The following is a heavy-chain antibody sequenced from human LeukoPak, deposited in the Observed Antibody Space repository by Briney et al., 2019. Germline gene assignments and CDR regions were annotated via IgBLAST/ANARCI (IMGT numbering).Heavy chain of an antibody. J-gene: IGHJ4*02. CDR1: GGSFSGYY. CDR3: ARGRIQLWH. Sequence: SETLSLTCAVYGGSFSGYYWSWIRQPPGKGQGWIGEINHIGSTNYNPSLKSRVTLSVDTSKNQFSLKLSSVTAADTAVYYRARGRIQLWHWGQGTLVTVSS. V-gene: IGHV4-34*01. CDR2: INHIGST. D-gene: IGHD5-18*01.